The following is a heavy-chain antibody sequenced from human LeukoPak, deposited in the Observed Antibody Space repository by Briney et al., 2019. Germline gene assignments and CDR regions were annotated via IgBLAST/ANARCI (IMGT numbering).Heavy chain of an antibody. CDR2: IYYSGST. CDR1: GGSISSYY. V-gene: IGHV4-59*12. D-gene: IGHD3-16*01. CDR3: ARRGEQLTFDY. Sequence: SETLSLTCTVSGGSISSYYGSWIRQPPGKGLEWSGYIYYSGSTNYKPSLKSRVTISVDTSKNQSSLKLSSVTAADTAVYYCARRGEQLTFDYWGQGTLVTVSS. J-gene: IGHJ4*02.